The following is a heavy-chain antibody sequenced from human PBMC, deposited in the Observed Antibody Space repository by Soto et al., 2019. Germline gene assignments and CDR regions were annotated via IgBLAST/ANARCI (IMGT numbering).Heavy chain of an antibody. D-gene: IGHD2-15*01. V-gene: IGHV4-31*03. CDR1: GGSISSGGYY. CDR2: IYYSGST. CDR3: ARDQGAIGYNRFDP. Sequence: QVQLQESGPGLVKPSQTLSLTCTVSGGSISSGGYYWSWIRQHPGKGLEWIGYIYYSGSTYYNPSLKSRVTISVDTSKNQFSLKLSSATAADTAVYYCARDQGAIGYNRFDPWGQGTLVTVSS. J-gene: IGHJ5*02.